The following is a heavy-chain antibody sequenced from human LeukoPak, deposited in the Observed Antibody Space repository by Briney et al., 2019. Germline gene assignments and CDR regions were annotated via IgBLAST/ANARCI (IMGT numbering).Heavy chain of an antibody. CDR2: IKSKTNGGTT. CDR3: RTMSAIFGVVIPDY. V-gene: IGHV3-15*01. D-gene: IGHD3-3*01. CDR1: GFVFSDAW. J-gene: IGHJ4*02. Sequence: PGGSLRLSCAVSGFVFSDAWMSWVRQAPGKGLEWVGRIKSKTNGGTTDYAAPVKGRFSISRDDSKNTLFLQMYSLRTEDTGVYYCRTMSAIFGVVIPDYWGQGTPVTVSS.